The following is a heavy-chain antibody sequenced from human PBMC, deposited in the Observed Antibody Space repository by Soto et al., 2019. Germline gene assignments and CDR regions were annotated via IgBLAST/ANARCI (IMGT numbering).Heavy chain of an antibody. J-gene: IGHJ4*02. D-gene: IGHD3-10*01. V-gene: IGHV5-51*01. CDR1: GYSFTSYW. CDR2: IYPGDSDT. Sequence: GESLKISCKGSGYSFTSYWIGWVRQMPGKGLEWMGIIYPGDSDTRYSPSFQGQVTISADKSISTAYPQWSSLKASDTAMYYCARHGPYGSGSYWIDYWGQGTLVTVSS. CDR3: ARHGPYGSGSYWIDY.